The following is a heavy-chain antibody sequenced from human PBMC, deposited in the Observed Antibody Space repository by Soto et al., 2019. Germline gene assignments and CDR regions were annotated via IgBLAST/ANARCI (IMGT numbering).Heavy chain of an antibody. V-gene: IGHV5-51*01. Sequence: PGESLKISCKGSGYSFTDYCIGWVRQMPGKGLEWMGIIYPGDSDTRYNPSFQGRVTISADKSITTAYLQWSSLKASDTAMYFCARLSGARSPANFWGQGTRVTVSS. D-gene: IGHD1-26*01. CDR3: ARLSGARSPANF. CDR2: IYPGDSDT. J-gene: IGHJ4*02. CDR1: GYSFTDYC.